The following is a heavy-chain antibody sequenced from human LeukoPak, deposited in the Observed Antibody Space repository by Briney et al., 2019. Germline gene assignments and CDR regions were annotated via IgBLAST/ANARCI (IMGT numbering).Heavy chain of an antibody. CDR2: ISGSGGST. J-gene: IGHJ6*02. V-gene: IGHV3-23*01. CDR3: ANTIVRGVASMDV. CDR1: GFTLSSYA. D-gene: IGHD3-10*01. Sequence: GGSLRLSCAASGFTLSSYAMSWVRQAPGKGLEWVSAISGSGGSTYYADAVKGRFIISRDNSRNTLYLQMHSLGAEDTAVYYCANTIVRGVASMDVWGQGTTVTVSS.